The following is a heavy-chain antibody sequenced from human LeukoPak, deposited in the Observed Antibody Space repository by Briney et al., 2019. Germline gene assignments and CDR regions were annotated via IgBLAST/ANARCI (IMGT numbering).Heavy chain of an antibody. D-gene: IGHD6-19*01. V-gene: IGHV5-51*01. Sequence: GESLKISCKGSGYSFTSYWIAWVRQMPGKGLEWMGIIYPGDSDTRYSPSFQGQVTISADKSISTAYLQWSSLKASDTAMYYCARPPTSGWYMNAFDIWGQGTMVTVSS. CDR1: GYSFTSYW. CDR2: IYPGDSDT. CDR3: ARPPTSGWYMNAFDI. J-gene: IGHJ3*02.